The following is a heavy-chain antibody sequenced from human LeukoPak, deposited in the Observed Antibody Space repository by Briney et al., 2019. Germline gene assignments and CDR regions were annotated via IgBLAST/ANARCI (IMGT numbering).Heavy chain of an antibody. Sequence: SVKVSCKASGYTFTGYYMHWVRQAPGQGLEWMRWINANSGGTNYAQKFQGRVTMTRDTSISTAYMELSRLRSDDTAVYYCARDHYYDSSGYYPFHHWGQGTLVTVSS. CDR1: GYTFTGYY. J-gene: IGHJ4*02. CDR3: ARDHYYDSSGYYPFHH. CDR2: INANSGGT. V-gene: IGHV1-2*02. D-gene: IGHD3-22*01.